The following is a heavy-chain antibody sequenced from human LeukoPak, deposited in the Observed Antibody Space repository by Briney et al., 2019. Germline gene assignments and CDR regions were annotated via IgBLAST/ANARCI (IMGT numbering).Heavy chain of an antibody. CDR1: GYTFSSYW. J-gene: IGHJ4*02. V-gene: IGHV3-7*01. CDR2: IEENGDTT. CDR3: AGSSGEWAPHAC. Sequence: GGSLRLSCAASGYTFSSYWMSWVRQAPGKGLEWVANIEENGDTTYYVDSVKGRFTISRDNANNSLYLLMNSLRDEDTAVYYCAGSSGEWAPHACWGQGTLVTVSS. D-gene: IGHD1-26*01.